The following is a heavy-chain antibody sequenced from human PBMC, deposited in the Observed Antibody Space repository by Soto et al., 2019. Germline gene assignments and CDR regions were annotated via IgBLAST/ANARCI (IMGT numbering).Heavy chain of an antibody. D-gene: IGHD6-19*01. CDR2: ISSDGSNK. CDR1: GFTFSSYG. J-gene: IGHJ5*02. V-gene: IGHV3-30*03. Sequence: QVQLVESGGGVVQPGRSLRLSCAASGFTFSSYGMHWVRQAPGKGLEWVAVISSDGSNKYYADSVKGRFTISRDNSKNTLYLQMNSLRAEDTAVYYCARPNSSGWYPPFAPWGQGTLVTVSS. CDR3: ARPNSSGWYPPFAP.